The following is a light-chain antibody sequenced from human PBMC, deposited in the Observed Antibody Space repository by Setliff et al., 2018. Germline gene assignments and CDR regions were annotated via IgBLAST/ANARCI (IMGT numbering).Light chain of an antibody. CDR1: SSDVGGYDS. Sequence: QSALTQPASVSGSPGQSITLSCTGTSSDVGGYDSVSWYQQHPGTAPKLIIYEVSHRPSGVSDRFSGSKSGNTASLTISGLQTEDEADYYCSSHSSDTFGVFGTGTKVTVL. J-gene: IGLJ1*01. CDR3: SSHSSDTFGV. V-gene: IGLV2-14*01. CDR2: EVS.